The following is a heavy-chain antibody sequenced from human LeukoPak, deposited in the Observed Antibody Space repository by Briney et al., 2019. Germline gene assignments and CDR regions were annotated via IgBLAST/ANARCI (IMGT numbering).Heavy chain of an antibody. J-gene: IGHJ4*02. D-gene: IGHD3-22*01. CDR2: INWNGGST. V-gene: IGHV3-20*04. CDR1: GFTFSSYA. Sequence: GGSLRLSCAASGFTFSSYAMSWVRQAPGKGLEWVSGINWNGGSTGYADSVKGRFTISRDNAKNSLYLQMNSLRAEDTALYYCARGLDSSGLSGYWGQGTLVTVSS. CDR3: ARGLDSSGLSGY.